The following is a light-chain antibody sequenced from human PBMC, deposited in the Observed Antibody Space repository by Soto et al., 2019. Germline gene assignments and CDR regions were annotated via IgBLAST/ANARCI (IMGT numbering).Light chain of an antibody. V-gene: IGLV2-14*01. CDR1: SSDVGAYDY. CDR2: GVR. CDR3: SSFTTNRIYV. Sequence: QSALTQPASVSGSPGQSITISCTGTSSDVGAYDYVSCYQQHPGKAPRLLIHGVRIRPSWIPSRFSASKSGLTASLTISGHQAEDEADYYCSSFTTNRIYVFGPGTKVIVL. J-gene: IGLJ1*01.